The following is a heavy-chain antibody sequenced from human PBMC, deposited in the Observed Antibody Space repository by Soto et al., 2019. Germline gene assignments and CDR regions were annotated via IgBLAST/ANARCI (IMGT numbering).Heavy chain of an antibody. CDR3: ARKSLYGSGSSFDF. J-gene: IGHJ5*01. V-gene: IGHV1-2*02. Sequence: QVQLVQSGAEVKKPGASVRVSCKASGYTFTDYYMHWVRQAPGQGLEWMAWINPNTGDTKYDQKFQSRVTVTRDTSNRILYMELSSLRSDDTAIYYCARKSLYGSGSSFDFWGQGTLVTVSS. CDR2: INPNTGDT. CDR1: GYTFTDYY. D-gene: IGHD3-10*01.